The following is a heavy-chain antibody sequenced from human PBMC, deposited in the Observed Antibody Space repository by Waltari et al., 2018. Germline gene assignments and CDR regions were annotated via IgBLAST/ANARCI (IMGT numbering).Heavy chain of an antibody. CDR3: AKDAVGAPDY. J-gene: IGHJ4*02. Sequence: EVQLVESGGVVVQPGGSLRLSCAASGFTFDDYTMHWVRQAPGKGLEWVSLISWDGGSTYYADSVKGRFTISRDNSKNSLYLQMNRPRTEDTALDYCAKDAVGAPDYWGQGTLVTVSS. CDR2: ISWDGGST. D-gene: IGHD1-26*01. CDR1: GFTFDDYT. V-gene: IGHV3-43*01.